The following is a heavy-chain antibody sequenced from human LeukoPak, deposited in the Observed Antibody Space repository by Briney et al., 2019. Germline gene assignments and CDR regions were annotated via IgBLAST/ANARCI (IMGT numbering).Heavy chain of an antibody. V-gene: IGHV4-59*12. CDR1: GGSISSYY. CDR3: ARDKDGYDY. D-gene: IGHD5-24*01. CDR2: IYYSGST. J-gene: IGHJ4*02. Sequence: PSETLSLTCTVSGGSISSYYWSWIRQPPGKGLEWIGYIYYSGSTNYNPSLKGRVTISVDTSKNQFSLKLNSVTAADTGVYYCARDKDGYDYWGQGTLVTVSS.